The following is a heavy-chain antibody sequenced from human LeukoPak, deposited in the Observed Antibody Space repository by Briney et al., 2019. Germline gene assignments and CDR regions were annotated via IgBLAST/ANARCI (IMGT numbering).Heavy chain of an antibody. CDR2: ISAYNGNT. CDR1: GYTFTSYG. Sequence: ASVKVSCKASGYTFTSYGISWVRQAPGQGLEWMGWISAYNGNTNYAQKLQGRVTMTTDTSTSTAYMELRSLRSDDTAVYYCARSSYDFWSAPLGYWGQGTLVTVPS. J-gene: IGHJ4*02. V-gene: IGHV1-18*01. D-gene: IGHD3-3*01. CDR3: ARSSYDFWSAPLGY.